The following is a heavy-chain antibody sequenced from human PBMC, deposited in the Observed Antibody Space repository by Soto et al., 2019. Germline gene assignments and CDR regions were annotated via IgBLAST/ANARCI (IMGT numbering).Heavy chain of an antibody. J-gene: IGHJ6*02. CDR1: GGSITSSY. V-gene: IGHV4-59*01. Sequence: SETLSLTCTVSGGSITSSYWSWIRRPPGKGLEWVAYIYDTGISGYTPSTSYNPSLKGRVTMSVDTSKSQFSLKLTSVTAADTAVYYCARGEDAFFYYGLDVWGQGITVTVSS. CDR2: IYDTGISGYTPST. CDR3: ARGEDAFFYYGLDV.